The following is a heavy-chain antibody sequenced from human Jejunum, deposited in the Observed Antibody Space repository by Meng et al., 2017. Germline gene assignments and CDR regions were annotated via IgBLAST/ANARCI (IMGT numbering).Heavy chain of an antibody. CDR2: INNSGKT. D-gene: IGHD4-17*01. Sequence: GSLRLSCAASGASISSSSYYWAWVRQPPGKGLEWIGSINNSGKTYYNSSLKSRVTISVDTSKNQFSLRLTSVTAADTAVYLCARLVTTVTTGNWFDPWGQGTLVTVSS. V-gene: IGHV4-39*07. CDR1: GASISSSSYY. CDR3: ARLVTTVTTGNWFDP. J-gene: IGHJ5*02.